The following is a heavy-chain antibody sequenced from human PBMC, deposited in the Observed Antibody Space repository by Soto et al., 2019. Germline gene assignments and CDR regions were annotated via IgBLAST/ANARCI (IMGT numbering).Heavy chain of an antibody. CDR3: ARGRVEGYPASAYS. CDR2: IIPIFGTA. J-gene: IGHJ4*02. CDR1: GGTFSSYA. V-gene: IGHV1-69*12. D-gene: IGHD2-15*01. Sequence: QVQLVQSGAEVKKPGSSVKVSCKASGGTFSSYAISWVRQAPGQGLEWMGGIIPIFGTANYAQKFQGRVTITADEATSPDYMELSSLRSEATAVCYCARGRVEGYPASAYSWGQGTLVTASS.